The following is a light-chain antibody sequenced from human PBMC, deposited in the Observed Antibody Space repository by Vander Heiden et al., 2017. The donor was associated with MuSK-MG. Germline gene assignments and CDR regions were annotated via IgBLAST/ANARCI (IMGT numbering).Light chain of an antibody. V-gene: IGLV3-25*03. CDR2: YDS. CDR3: QSADSSGTYPVV. J-gene: IGLJ2*01. Sequence: SYELTQPPSVSVSPGQTARITCSGDALPKQYAYWYQQKPGQAPVLVIVYDSERPSGIPERFSGSSSGTTATLTTSGVQAEDDADYYCQSADSSGTYPVVFGGGTKLTVL. CDR1: ALPKQY.